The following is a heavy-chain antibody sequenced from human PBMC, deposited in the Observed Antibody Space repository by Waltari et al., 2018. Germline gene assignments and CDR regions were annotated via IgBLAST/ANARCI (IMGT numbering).Heavy chain of an antibody. V-gene: IGHV4-34*01. D-gene: IGHD4-17*01. J-gene: IGHJ4*02. CDR1: GGSFSGYY. CDR2: INHSGST. Sequence: QVQLQQWGAGLLKPSETLSLTCAVYGGSFSGYYWSCICPPPGKGLEWIGEINHSGSTNYNPSLKSRVTISVDTSKNQFSLKLSSVTAADTAVYYCARGLSSSVTTGFVYWGQGTLVTVSS. CDR3: ARGLSSSVTTGFVY.